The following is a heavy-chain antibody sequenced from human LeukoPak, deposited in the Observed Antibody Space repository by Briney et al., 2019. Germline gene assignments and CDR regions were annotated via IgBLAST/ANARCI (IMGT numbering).Heavy chain of an antibody. CDR3: AKGGRYYVWGSYRYGWFDP. D-gene: IGHD3-16*02. Sequence: GRSLRLSCAASGFTFDDYAMHWVRQAPGKGLEWVPGISWNSGSIGYADSVKGRFTISRDNAKNSLYLQMNSLRAEDTALYYCAKGGRYYVWGSYRYGWFDPWGQGTLVTVSS. V-gene: IGHV3-9*01. CDR2: ISWNSGSI. J-gene: IGHJ5*02. CDR1: GFTFDDYA.